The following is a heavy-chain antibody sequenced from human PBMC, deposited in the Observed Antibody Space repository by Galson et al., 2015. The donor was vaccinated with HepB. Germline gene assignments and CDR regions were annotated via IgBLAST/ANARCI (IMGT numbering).Heavy chain of an antibody. V-gene: IGHV3-48*01. CDR3: ARDAMGATFYYYYGMDV. CDR2: ISSSSTI. D-gene: IGHD1-26*01. Sequence: SLRLSCAASGFTFSSYSMNWVRQAPGKGLEWVSYISSSSTIYYADSVKGRFTISRDNAKNSLYLQMNSLRAEDTAVYYCARDAMGATFYYYYGMDVWGQGTTVTVSS. J-gene: IGHJ6*02. CDR1: GFTFSSYS.